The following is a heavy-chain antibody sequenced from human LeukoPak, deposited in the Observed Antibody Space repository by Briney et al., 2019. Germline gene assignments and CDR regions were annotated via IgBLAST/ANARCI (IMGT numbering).Heavy chain of an antibody. CDR2: IRYDGSNK. CDR3: AKDGPLWYYDFWSGAFDAFDI. D-gene: IGHD3-3*01. CDR1: GFTFSSYG. J-gene: IGHJ3*02. V-gene: IGHV3-30*02. Sequence: GGSLRLSCVASGFTFSSYGMHWVRQAPGKGLEWVAFIRYDGSNKYYADSVKGRFTISRDNSKNTLYLQMNSLRAEDTAVYYCAKDGPLWYYDFWSGAFDAFDIWGQGTMVTVSS.